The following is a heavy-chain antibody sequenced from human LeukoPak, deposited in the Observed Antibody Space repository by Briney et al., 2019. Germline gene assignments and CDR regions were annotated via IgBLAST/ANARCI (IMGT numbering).Heavy chain of an antibody. CDR2: IRSKANSYAT. CDR3: TSPDPWDNH. D-gene: IGHD1-14*01. J-gene: IGHJ5*02. CDR1: GFTFSGSA. Sequence: GGSLRLSCAASGFTFSGSAMHWVRQASGKGLEWVGRIRSKANSYATAYAASVKGRFTISRDDSKNTAYLQMNSLKTEDTAVYYCTSPDPWDNHWGQGTLVTVSS. V-gene: IGHV3-73*01.